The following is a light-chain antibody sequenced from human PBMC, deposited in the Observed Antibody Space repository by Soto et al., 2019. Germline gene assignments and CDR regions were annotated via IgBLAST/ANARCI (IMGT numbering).Light chain of an antibody. CDR1: SSNIGAGYD. Sequence: QSVLTQPPSVSGAPGQRVTISCTGSSSNIGAGYDIHWYQQVPGTAPKLLIYGNNNRPSGVPDRFSGSKSGTSASLAITGLHAEDESDYECQSYDSSLSGVVFGGGTKLTVL. V-gene: IGLV1-40*01. J-gene: IGLJ2*01. CDR2: GNN. CDR3: QSYDSSLSGVV.